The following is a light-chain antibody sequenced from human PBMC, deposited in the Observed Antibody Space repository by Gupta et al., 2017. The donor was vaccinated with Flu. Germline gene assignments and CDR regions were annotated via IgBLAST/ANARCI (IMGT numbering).Light chain of an antibody. CDR2: KAS. CDR3: QQYNSYSKT. J-gene: IGKJ1*01. Sequence: GDRVTITCRASQSISSWLAWYQQKPGKAPNLLIYKASSLESGGPSRFSGSGSGTEVTLTISSLQPDDFATYFCQQYNSYSKTFGQGTKVEIK. CDR1: QSISSW. V-gene: IGKV1-5*03.